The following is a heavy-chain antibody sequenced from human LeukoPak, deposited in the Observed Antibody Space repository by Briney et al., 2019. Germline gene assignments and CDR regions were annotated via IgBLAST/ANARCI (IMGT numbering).Heavy chain of an antibody. V-gene: IGHV3-74*01. CDR1: GFPFSGYW. Sequence: GGSLRLSCAASGFPFSGYWMHWVRQAPGKGLVWVSRIDDDGTGTTYADSVKGRFTISRDNAKNTLYLQMNSLRVEDTAVYYCARSASGYDSWGQGALVTVSS. D-gene: IGHD5-12*01. CDR2: IDDDGTGT. CDR3: ARSASGYDS. J-gene: IGHJ5*02.